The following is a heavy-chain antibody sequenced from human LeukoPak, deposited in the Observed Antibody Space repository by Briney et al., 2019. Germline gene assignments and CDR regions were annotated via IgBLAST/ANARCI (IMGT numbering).Heavy chain of an antibody. CDR3: ARGRRGSGWSGRYFDY. CDR1: GGSFSGYY. V-gene: IGHV4-34*01. J-gene: IGHJ4*02. CDR2: INHSGST. Sequence: PSETLSLTCAVYGGSFSGYYWSWIRQPPGKGLEWIGEINHSGSTNYNPSLKSRVTISVDTSKNQFSLKLSSVTAAVTAVYYCARGRRGSGWSGRYFDYWGQGTLVTVSS. D-gene: IGHD6-19*01.